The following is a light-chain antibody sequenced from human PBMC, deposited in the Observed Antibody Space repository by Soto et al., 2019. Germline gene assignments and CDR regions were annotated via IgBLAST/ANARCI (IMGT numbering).Light chain of an antibody. CDR2: GVS. J-gene: IGLJ1*01. CDR3: SSFTGTTTLDV. Sequence: QSALTQPASVSGSPGQSITISCTGTSSDVGAYKYVSWYQQHPGKAPKLIIYGVSNRPSGVSNRFSGSKSGNTAFLTISGPQPEDGADYYCSSFTGTTTLDVFGTGTKVTVL. V-gene: IGLV2-14*03. CDR1: SSDVGAYKY.